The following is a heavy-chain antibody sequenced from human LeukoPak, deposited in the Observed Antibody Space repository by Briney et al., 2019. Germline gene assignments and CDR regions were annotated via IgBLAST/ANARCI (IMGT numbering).Heavy chain of an antibody. Sequence: SETLSLTCTVSGGSISSYYWSWIRQPPGKELEWIGYIYHGGSTSYNPSLKSRVTISVDTSNNQFSLRLSSVTAADTAVYYCARRAFGAAAEWFDPWGQGIPVTVSS. CDR1: GGSISSYY. D-gene: IGHD6-13*01. CDR2: IYHGGST. CDR3: ARRAFGAAAEWFDP. V-gene: IGHV4-59*08. J-gene: IGHJ5*02.